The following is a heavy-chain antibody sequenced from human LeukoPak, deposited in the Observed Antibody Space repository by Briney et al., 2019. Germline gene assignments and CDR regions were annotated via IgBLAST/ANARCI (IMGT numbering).Heavy chain of an antibody. D-gene: IGHD3-10*01. CDR1: GGSVSSGSYY. CDR2: IYYSGST. V-gene: IGHV4-61*01. Sequence: PSETLSLTCTVSGGSVSSGSYYWSWIRQPPGKGLEWIGYIYYSGSTNYNPSLKSRVTISVDTSKNQFSLKLSSVTAADTAVYYCARRGSRASPFDYWGQGTLVTVSS. J-gene: IGHJ4*02. CDR3: ARRGSRASPFDY.